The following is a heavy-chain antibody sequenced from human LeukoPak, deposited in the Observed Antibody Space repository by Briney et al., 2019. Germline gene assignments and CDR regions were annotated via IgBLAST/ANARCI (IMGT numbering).Heavy chain of an antibody. Sequence: GGSLRLSCAASGFTFSNYGMHWVRQAPGKGLEWVAVISYDGSNKYYADSVKGRFTISRDNSKNTLYLQMNSLRAEDTAVYYCAKVRQYGYSSSWSDAFDIWGQGTMVTVSS. D-gene: IGHD6-13*01. CDR3: AKVRQYGYSSSWSDAFDI. CDR2: ISYDGSNK. J-gene: IGHJ3*02. CDR1: GFTFSNYG. V-gene: IGHV3-30*19.